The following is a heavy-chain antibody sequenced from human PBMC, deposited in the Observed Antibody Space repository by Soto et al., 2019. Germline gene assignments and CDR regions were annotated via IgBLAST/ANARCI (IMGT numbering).Heavy chain of an antibody. CDR1: GGSISSGDYY. V-gene: IGHV4-30-4*01. CDR3: ARGFRDGYNLFDY. CDR2: IYYSGST. D-gene: IGHD5-12*01. Sequence: SETLSLTCTVSGGSISSGDYYWSWIRQPPGKGLEWIGYIYYSGSTYYNPSLKSRVTISVDTSKNQFSLKLSSVTAADTAVYYCARGFRDGYNLFDYWVQGTLVTVSS. J-gene: IGHJ4*02.